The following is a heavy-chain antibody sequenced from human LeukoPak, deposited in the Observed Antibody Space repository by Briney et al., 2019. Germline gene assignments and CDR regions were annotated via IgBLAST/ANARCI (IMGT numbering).Heavy chain of an antibody. Sequence: GRSLRLSCAASGFTFSSYAMHWVRQAPGKGLEWVAVISYDGSNKYYADSVKGRFTISRDNSKNTLYLQMNSLRAEDTAVYYCARDRSSRLDYWGQGTLVTASS. J-gene: IGHJ4*02. CDR1: GFTFSSYA. D-gene: IGHD6-13*01. V-gene: IGHV3-30*04. CDR2: ISYDGSNK. CDR3: ARDRSSRLDY.